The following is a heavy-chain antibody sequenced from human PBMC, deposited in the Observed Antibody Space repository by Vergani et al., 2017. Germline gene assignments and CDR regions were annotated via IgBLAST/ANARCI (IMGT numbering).Heavy chain of an antibody. J-gene: IGHJ4*02. CDR3: ARGTGGDCVSSFDY. CDR1: GFSFSSFG. D-gene: IGHD2-21*02. CDR2: IHYDGSHE. V-gene: IGHV3-33*01. Sequence: QVQLVESGGGVVQPGRSLRLSCAASGFSFSSFGFHWVRQAPGKGLEWVAFIHYDGSHEYYIDSVKGRFTISRDNSKNTLILQMNGLRAEDTAVYYCARGTGGDCVSSFDYWGQGTLVTVSA.